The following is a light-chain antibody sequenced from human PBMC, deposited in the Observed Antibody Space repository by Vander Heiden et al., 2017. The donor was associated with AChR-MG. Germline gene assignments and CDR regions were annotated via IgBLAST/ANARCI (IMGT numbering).Light chain of an antibody. CDR3: SAWDDSLSASL. J-gene: IGLJ2*01. Sequence: QAGFTQPPSVSNGLSQTATFTCTGNNHNVGNEESARLQHPQGPPPKLLPHRNNTRPSGISDRFSASRSGNTASLAITGLQPEDEADYYCSAWDDSLSASLFGGGTKLTVL. CDR2: RNN. CDR1: NHNVGNEE. V-gene: IGLV10-54*01.